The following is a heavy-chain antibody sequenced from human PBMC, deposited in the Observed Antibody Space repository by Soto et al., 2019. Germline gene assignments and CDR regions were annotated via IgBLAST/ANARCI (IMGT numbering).Heavy chain of an antibody. J-gene: IGHJ5*02. D-gene: IGHD3-22*01. CDR1: GGSISSGDYY. Sequence: PSETLSLTCTVSGGSISSGDYYWSWIRQPPGKGLEWIGYIYYRGTTYYNPSLKSRLSMSVDTSKNQFSLKLSSVTAADTAVYYCARVPSTYYYDSSGYYYNWFDPWGQGTLVTVSS. CDR3: ARVPSTYYYDSSGYYYNWFDP. CDR2: IYYRGTT. V-gene: IGHV4-30-4*01.